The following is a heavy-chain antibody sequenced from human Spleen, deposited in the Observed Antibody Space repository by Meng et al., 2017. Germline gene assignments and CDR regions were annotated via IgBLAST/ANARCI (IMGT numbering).Heavy chain of an antibody. CDR2: INHSGST. Sequence: QVQLQQWGAGLFKPSETLSLTCAVYGGSFSGYYWSWIRQPPGKGLEWIGEINHSGSTNYNPSLKSRVTISVDTPQNNLSLKLSSVTAADSAVYYCARGPTTMAHDFDYWGQGTLVTVSS. CDR1: GGSFSGYY. J-gene: IGHJ4*02. V-gene: IGHV4-34*01. D-gene: IGHD4-11*01. CDR3: ARGPTTMAHDFDY.